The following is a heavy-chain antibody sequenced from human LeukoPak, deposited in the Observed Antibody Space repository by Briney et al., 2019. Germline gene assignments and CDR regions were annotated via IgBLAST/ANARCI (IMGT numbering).Heavy chain of an antibody. J-gene: IGHJ4*02. Sequence: SETLSLTCTVSGVSISSGDYYWSWIRQPPGKGLEWIGYIYYSGSTYYNPSLKSRVTISVDTSKNQFSLKLSSVTAADTAVYYCARQLSPNYYDSSGYYPFDYWGQGTLVTVSS. CDR1: GVSISSGDYY. CDR3: ARQLSPNYYDSSGYYPFDY. D-gene: IGHD3-22*01. CDR2: IYYSGST. V-gene: IGHV4-30-4*01.